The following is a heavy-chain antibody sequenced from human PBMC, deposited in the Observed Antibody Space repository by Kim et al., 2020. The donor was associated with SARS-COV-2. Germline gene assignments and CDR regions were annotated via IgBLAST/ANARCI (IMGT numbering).Heavy chain of an antibody. D-gene: IGHD3-9*01. CDR2: ISSSSSYI. J-gene: IGHJ3*02. CDR3: ARDPTAKDLLRYFDWLPHDAFDI. CDR1: GFTFSSYS. V-gene: IGHV3-21*01. Sequence: GGSLRLSCAASGFTFSSYSMNWVRQAPGKGLEWVSSISSSSSYIYYADSVKGRFTISRDNAKNSLYLQMNSLRAEDTAVYYCARDPTAKDLLRYFDWLPHDAFDIWGQGTMVTVSS.